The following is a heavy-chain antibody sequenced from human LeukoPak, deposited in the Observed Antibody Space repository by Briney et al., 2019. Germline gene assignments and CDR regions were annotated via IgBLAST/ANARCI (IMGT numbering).Heavy chain of an antibody. CDR3: ARDPSNTSGRHAYFDY. V-gene: IGHV1-69*04. J-gene: IGHJ4*02. CDR2: IIPILGIA. D-gene: IGHD6-19*01. Sequence: SVKVSCKASGGTFSSYAISWVRQAPGQGLEWMGRIIPILGIANYAQKFQGRVTITAEKSTSTAYMELSSLRSEDTAVYYCARDPSNTSGRHAYFDYWGQRTLVTVSS. CDR1: GGTFSSYA.